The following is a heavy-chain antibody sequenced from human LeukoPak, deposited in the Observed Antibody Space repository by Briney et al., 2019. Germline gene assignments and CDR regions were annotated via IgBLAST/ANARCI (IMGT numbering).Heavy chain of an antibody. Sequence: GGSLRLSCAASGFTFSSYAMHWVRQAPGKGLEWVAVISYDGSNKYYADSVKGRFTISRDNSKNTLYLQMNSLRAEDTAVYYCARGLKYSSSSDYWGQGTLVTVSS. J-gene: IGHJ4*02. CDR1: GFTFSSYA. CDR3: ARGLKYSSSSDY. CDR2: ISYDGSNK. V-gene: IGHV3-30-3*01. D-gene: IGHD6-6*01.